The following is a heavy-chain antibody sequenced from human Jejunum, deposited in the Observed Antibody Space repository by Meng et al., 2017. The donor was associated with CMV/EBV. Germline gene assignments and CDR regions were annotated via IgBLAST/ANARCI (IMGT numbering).Heavy chain of an antibody. Sequence: ASAFPCGAHPMVWLRLAPGQGLEWIVRISDKRNAFPKKYAASVTGRFSISRDDSQTSLYLQMNSLKGEDTAVYFCARDSMKGGGFDQWGQGTLVTVSS. CDR1: AFPCGAHP. V-gene: IGHV3-72*01. CDR2: ISDKRNAFPK. D-gene: IGHD3-10*01. J-gene: IGHJ4*02. CDR3: ARDSMKGGGFDQ.